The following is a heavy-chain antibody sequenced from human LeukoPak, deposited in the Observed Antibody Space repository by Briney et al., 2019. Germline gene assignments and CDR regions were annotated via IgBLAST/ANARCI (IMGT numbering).Heavy chain of an antibody. CDR1: GGSVNSGNYY. CDR3: ARGRVRFDP. J-gene: IGHJ5*02. V-gene: IGHV4-61*01. Sequence: SETLSLTCTVSGGSVNSGNYYWSWIRQPPGKGLEWIGYIYYSGSTNYNPSLKSRLTISVDTSKNQFSLKLSSVTAADTAVYYCARGRVRFDPWGQGTLVTVSS. CDR2: IYYSGST. D-gene: IGHD3-10*01.